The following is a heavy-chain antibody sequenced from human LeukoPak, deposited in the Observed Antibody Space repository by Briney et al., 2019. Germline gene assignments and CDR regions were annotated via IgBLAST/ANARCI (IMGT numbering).Heavy chain of an antibody. V-gene: IGHV3-74*01. Sequence: PGGSLRLSCAASGFSFSSNWMHWVRQAPGKGLVWVSRINYDGRSTSYADSVKGRFTVSRDNVKNTLYLQMNSLRAEDTAVYYCARDYYGSGGYYPWGQGTLVTVSS. CDR2: INYDGRST. CDR3: ARDYYGSGGYYP. J-gene: IGHJ4*02. D-gene: IGHD3-10*01. CDR1: GFSFSSNW.